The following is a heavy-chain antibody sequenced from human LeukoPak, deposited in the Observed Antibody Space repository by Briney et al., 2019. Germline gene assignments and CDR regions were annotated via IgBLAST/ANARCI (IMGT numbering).Heavy chain of an antibody. CDR1: GFIVRSYA. Sequence: GGSLRLSCAASGFIVRSYAMSWVRQAPGKGLEWVSSITASSGSTYSVDSVTGRFTISTDNYKTTLYLQMNSLRAEDTAVYYCARTDYYGSGSYSHFDYWGQGTLVTVSS. CDR2: ITASSGST. CDR3: ARTDYYGSGSYSHFDY. V-gene: IGHV3-23*01. J-gene: IGHJ4*02. D-gene: IGHD3-10*01.